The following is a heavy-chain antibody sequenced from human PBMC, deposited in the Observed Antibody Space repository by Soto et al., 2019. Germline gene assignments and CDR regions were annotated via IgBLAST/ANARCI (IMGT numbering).Heavy chain of an antibody. D-gene: IGHD6-6*01. CDR2: ISGSGGST. V-gene: IGHV3-23*01. Sequence: GGSLRLSCAASGFTFSNYAMSWVRQAPGKGLEWVSGISGSGGSTYYADSVKGRFTISRDNSKNTLYLQMNSLRAEDTAVYYCAKVIAARLGYYGMDVWGQGTTVTVSS. CDR3: AKVIAARLGYYGMDV. J-gene: IGHJ6*02. CDR1: GFTFSNYA.